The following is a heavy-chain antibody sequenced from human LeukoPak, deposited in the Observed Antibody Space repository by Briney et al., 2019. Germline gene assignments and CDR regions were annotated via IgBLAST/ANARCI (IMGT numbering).Heavy chain of an antibody. CDR3: ARHPIAPYDYVWGSYRSNSGAFDI. J-gene: IGHJ3*02. D-gene: IGHD3-16*02. V-gene: IGHV4-59*08. CDR2: IYYSGST. CDR1: GGSISGYY. Sequence: SETLSLTCTVSGGSISGYYWSWIRQPPGKGLEWIGYIYYSGSTNYNPSLKSRVTISVDTSKNQFSLKLSSVTAADTAVYYCARHPIAPYDYVWGSYRSNSGAFDIWGQGTMVTVSS.